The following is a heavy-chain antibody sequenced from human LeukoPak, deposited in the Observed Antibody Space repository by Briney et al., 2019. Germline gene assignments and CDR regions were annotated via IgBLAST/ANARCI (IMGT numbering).Heavy chain of an antibody. CDR1: GFTLSNYW. V-gene: IGHV3-7*01. Sequence: GGSLRLSCAASGFTLSNYWMSWVRQAPGKGLEWVANINQDGSEKYYADSVKGRFTMSRDSAKNSLTLQMNSLTAEDTAVYYCARNRGADYWGQGTLVTVSS. J-gene: IGHJ4*02. CDR2: INQDGSEK. D-gene: IGHD3-10*01. CDR3: ARNRGADY.